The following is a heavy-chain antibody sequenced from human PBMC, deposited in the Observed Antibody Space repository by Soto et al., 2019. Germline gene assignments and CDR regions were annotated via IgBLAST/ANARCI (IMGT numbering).Heavy chain of an antibody. CDR2: ISSSSSYI. Sequence: GGSLRLSSAASGFTFSSYSMNWVRQAPGKGLEWVSSISSSSSYIYYADSVKGRFTISRDNAKNSLYLQMNSLRAEDTAVYYCARDPLLGGDFDIRGQGTMGTV. CDR3: ARDPLLGGDFDI. V-gene: IGHV3-21*01. D-gene: IGHD2-15*01. J-gene: IGHJ3*02. CDR1: GFTFSSYS.